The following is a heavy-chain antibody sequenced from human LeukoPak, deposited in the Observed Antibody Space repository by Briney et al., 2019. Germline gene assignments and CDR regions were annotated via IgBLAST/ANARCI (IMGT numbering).Heavy chain of an antibody. CDR1: GGSISSYY. V-gene: IGHV4-59*12. CDR3: ARDYLDIAVVPAASVFDY. J-gene: IGHJ4*02. Sequence: SETLSLTCTVSGGSISSYYWSWIRQPPGKGLEWIGSIYYSGSTYYNPSLKGRVTISVDTSKNQFSLKLSSVTAADTAVYYCARDYLDIAVVPAASVFDYWGQGTLVTVSS. CDR2: IYYSGST. D-gene: IGHD2-2*03.